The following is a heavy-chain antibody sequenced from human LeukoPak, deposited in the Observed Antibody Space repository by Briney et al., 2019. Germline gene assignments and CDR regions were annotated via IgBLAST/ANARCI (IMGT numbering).Heavy chain of an antibody. J-gene: IGHJ4*02. D-gene: IGHD4-11*01. CDR3: AEGIPTTTGGEN. CDR1: GGSISSYY. Sequence: SETLSLTCTVSGGSISSYYWSWIRQPAWKGLEWIGRIYTSGSTNYNPSLKSRVTMSVDTSKNQFSLKLSSVTAADTAVYYCAEGIPTTTGGENWGRGTLVTVSS. V-gene: IGHV4-4*07. CDR2: IYTSGST.